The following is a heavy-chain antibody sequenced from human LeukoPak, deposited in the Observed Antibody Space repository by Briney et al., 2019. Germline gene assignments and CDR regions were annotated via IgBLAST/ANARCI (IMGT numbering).Heavy chain of an antibody. V-gene: IGHV1-8*01. CDR2: MNPNSGNT. D-gene: IGHD6-13*01. CDR1: GYTFTSYD. J-gene: IGHJ6*02. CDR3: ARPSLVGSSWYVERYYGMDV. Sequence: GASVKVSCKASGYTFTSYDINWVRQATGQGLEWMGWMNPNSGNTGYAQKFQGRVTMTRNTSISTAYMELSSLRSEDTAVYYCARPSLVGSSWYVERYYGMDVWGQGTTVTVSS.